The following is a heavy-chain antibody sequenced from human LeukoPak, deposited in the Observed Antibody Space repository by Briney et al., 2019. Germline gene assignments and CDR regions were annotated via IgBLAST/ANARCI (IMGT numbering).Heavy chain of an antibody. Sequence: ASVKVSCKASGYTFTSYDINWVRQATGQGLEWMGWMNPTSGHKGYAQNFQGRVTMTRDTSISTAYMELNSLTSEDTAVYYCARSPVGVRKKHDFWGQGTLVIVSS. CDR2: MNPTSGHK. CDR1: GYTFTSYD. V-gene: IGHV1-8*01. D-gene: IGHD3-10*01. CDR3: ARSPVGVRKKHDF. J-gene: IGHJ4*02.